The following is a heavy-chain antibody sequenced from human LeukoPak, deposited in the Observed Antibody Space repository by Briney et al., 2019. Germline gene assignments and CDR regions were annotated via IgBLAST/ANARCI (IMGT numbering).Heavy chain of an antibody. V-gene: IGHV4-39*01. D-gene: IGHD2-15*01. CDR3: ARGYCSGGSCQNWFDP. CDR1: GVSISSSSYY. J-gene: IGHJ5*02. CDR2: IYYSGST. Sequence: SETLSLTCTVSGVSISSSSYYWGWIRQPPGKGLEWIGSIYYSGSTYYNPSLKSRVTISVDTSKNQFSLKLSSVTAADTAAYYCARGYCSGGSCQNWFDPWGQGTLVTVSS.